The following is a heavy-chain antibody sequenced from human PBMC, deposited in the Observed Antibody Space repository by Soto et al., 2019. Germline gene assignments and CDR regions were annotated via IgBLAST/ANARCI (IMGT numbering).Heavy chain of an antibody. Sequence: GGSLRLSCAASGVTFSGYDMHWVRQAPGKGLEWVAVISYDGSNKYYADSVKGRFTISRDNSKNTLYLQMNSLRAEDTAVYYCAKDANYYYDSSGSYDYWGQGTLVTVSS. V-gene: IGHV3-30*18. CDR3: AKDANYYYDSSGSYDY. D-gene: IGHD3-22*01. CDR2: ISYDGSNK. CDR1: GVTFSGYD. J-gene: IGHJ4*02.